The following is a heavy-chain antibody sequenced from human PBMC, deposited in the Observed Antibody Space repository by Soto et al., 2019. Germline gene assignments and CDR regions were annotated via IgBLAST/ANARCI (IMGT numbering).Heavy chain of an antibody. CDR3: ARDRGEQGPFDY. D-gene: IGHD2-21*01. Sequence: SVKVSCKASGFTFTSSAVQWVRQARGQRLEWIGWIVVGSGNTNYAQKFQERVTMIRDTSTSTVYMELSSLRSEDTAVYYCARDRGEQGPFDYWGQGSLVTVSS. V-gene: IGHV1-58*01. J-gene: IGHJ4*02. CDR1: GFTFTSSA. CDR2: IVVGSGNT.